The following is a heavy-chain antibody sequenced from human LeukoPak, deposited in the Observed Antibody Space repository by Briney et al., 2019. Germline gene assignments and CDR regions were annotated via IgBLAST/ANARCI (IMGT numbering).Heavy chain of an antibody. D-gene: IGHD3-22*01. CDR3: ARPHYYYDSSGYYYGEYFQH. Sequence: GGSLRLSCAASGFTFSSYAMHWVRQAPGKGLEWVAVISYDGSNKYYADSVKGRFTISRDNSKNTLYLQMNSLRAEDTAVYYCARPHYYYDSSGYYYGEYFQHWGQGTLVTVSS. CDR1: GFTFSSYA. CDR2: ISYDGSNK. J-gene: IGHJ1*01. V-gene: IGHV3-30-3*01.